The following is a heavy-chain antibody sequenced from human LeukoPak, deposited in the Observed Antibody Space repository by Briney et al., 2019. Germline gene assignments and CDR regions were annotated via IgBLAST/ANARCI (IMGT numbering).Heavy chain of an antibody. CDR3: ARAGSSWYSNDAFDI. D-gene: IGHD6-13*01. CDR1: GFIFGNYR. V-gene: IGHV3-53*01. J-gene: IGHJ3*02. Sequence: GGSLRLSCATSGFIFGNYRMHWVRQAPGKGLEWVSVIYSGGSTYYADSVKGRFTISRDSSKNTLYLQMNSLRAEDTAVYYCARAGSSWYSNDAFDIWGQGTMVTVSS. CDR2: IYSGGST.